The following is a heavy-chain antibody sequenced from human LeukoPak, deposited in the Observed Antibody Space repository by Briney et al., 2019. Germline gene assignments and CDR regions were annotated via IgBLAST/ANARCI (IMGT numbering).Heavy chain of an antibody. CDR3: AKDRETTASGTFDY. D-gene: IGHD6-13*01. V-gene: IGHV3-30*02. CDR2: IWYDGSNK. CDR1: GFTFSSYS. J-gene: IGHJ4*02. Sequence: PGGSLRLSCAASGFTFSSYSMNWVRQAPGKGLGWVSLIWYDGSNKYYADSVKARFTISRDNSNNTLFLQMNNLRADDTAVYYCAKDRETTASGTFDYWGQGALVTVSS.